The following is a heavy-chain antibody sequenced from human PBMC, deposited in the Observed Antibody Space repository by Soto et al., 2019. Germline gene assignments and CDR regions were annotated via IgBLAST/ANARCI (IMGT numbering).Heavy chain of an antibody. J-gene: IGHJ6*02. CDR1: GYSFTSYW. CDR2: IYPGDSDT. CDR3: SRHNQDSSGYPRYYYYGMDV. V-gene: IGHV5-51*01. Sequence: GESLKISCKGSGYSFTSYWIGWVRQMPGKGLEWMGIIYPGDSDTRYSPSFQGQVTISADKSISTAYLQWSSLKASDTAMYYCSRHNQDSSGYPRYYYYGMDVWGQGTTVTVSS. D-gene: IGHD3-22*01.